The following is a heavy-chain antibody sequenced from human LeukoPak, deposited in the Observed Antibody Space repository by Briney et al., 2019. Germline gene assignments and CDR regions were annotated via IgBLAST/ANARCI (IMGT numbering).Heavy chain of an antibody. CDR2: IYYSGST. CDR1: GGSISSSSYY. D-gene: IGHD3-10*01. J-gene: IGHJ4*02. CDR3: ARASYGSGNH. V-gene: IGHV4-39*07. Sequence: PSETLSLTCTVSGGSISSSSYYWGWIRQPPGKGLEWIGSIYYSGSTYYNPSLKSRVTISVDTPKNQFSLKLSSVTAADTAVYYCARASYGSGNHWGQGTLVTVSS.